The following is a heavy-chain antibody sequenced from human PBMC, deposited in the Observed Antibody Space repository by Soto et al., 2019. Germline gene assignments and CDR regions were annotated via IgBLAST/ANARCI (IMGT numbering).Heavy chain of an antibody. CDR3: VRGGYVHAFDY. CDR1: GGSISYYY. CDR2: IYYSGNT. D-gene: IGHD5-12*01. V-gene: IGHV4-59*01. Sequence: PSETRSLTWTVSGGSISYYYWGWIRQPPGKGLEWIGSIYYSGNTHYNPSLKSRVTISVDTSMNQFSLNLDSVTAVDSAVYYCVRGGYVHAFDYWGQGALVTVSS. J-gene: IGHJ4*02.